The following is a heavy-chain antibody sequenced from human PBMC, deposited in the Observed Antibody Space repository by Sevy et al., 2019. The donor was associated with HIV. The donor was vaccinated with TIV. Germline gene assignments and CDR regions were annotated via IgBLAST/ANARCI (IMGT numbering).Heavy chain of an antibody. V-gene: IGHV3-7*01. D-gene: IGHD3-22*01. CDR2: IKPDGSEQ. CDR1: GFTFSSYW. Sequence: GGSLRLSCAASGFTFSSYWMSWVRQAPGKGLEWVANIKPDGSEQFYVDSVKGRFTVSRENAERSVYLQMNSLRAEDTSLYYCARGDFSEKGSRSGFFVEAFDILGQGTLVTVSS. J-gene: IGHJ3*02. CDR3: ARGDFSEKGSRSGFFVEAFDI.